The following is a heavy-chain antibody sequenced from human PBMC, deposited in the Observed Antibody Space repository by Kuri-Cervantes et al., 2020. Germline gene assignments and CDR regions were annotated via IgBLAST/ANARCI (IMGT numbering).Heavy chain of an antibody. CDR2: IIPIFGTA. CDR3: AKSQGGPGDREVDS. V-gene: IGHV1-69*05. J-gene: IGHJ4*02. CDR1: GGTFSSYA. D-gene: IGHD7-27*01. Sequence: SVKVSCKASGGTFSSYAISWVRQAPGQGLEWMGGIIPIFGTANYAQKFQGRVTITTDESTSTAYMELSRLRSDDTAVYYCAKSQGGPGDREVDSWGQGTLVTVSS.